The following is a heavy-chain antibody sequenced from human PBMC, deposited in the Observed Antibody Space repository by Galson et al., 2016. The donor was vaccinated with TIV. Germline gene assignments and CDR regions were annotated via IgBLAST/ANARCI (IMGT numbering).Heavy chain of an antibody. CDR3: ARHSTSGFPGIEVAARRRPFDI. CDR1: GGSFSGHY. Sequence: ETLSLTCAVSGGSFSGHYWSWIRQSPGKGLEWIGEISLSGNTNYNPSLKSRVTMSIDTSENHFSVKLTSVTAADTAVYYCARHSTSGFPGIEVAARRRPFDIWPRDIGHCLF. J-gene: IGHJ3*02. V-gene: IGHV4-34*01. D-gene: IGHD6-19*01. CDR2: ISLSGNT.